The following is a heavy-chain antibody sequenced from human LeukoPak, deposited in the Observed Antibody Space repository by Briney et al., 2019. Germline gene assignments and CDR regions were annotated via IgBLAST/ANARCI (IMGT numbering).Heavy chain of an antibody. J-gene: IGHJ4*02. D-gene: IGHD3-22*01. CDR2: ISSSSSYI. CDR3: ASGRPRYYYDSSGYYYFDY. Sequence: GGSLRLSCAASGFTFSSYSMNWVRQAPGKGLEWVSSISSSSSYIYYADSVKGRFTISRDNAKNSLYLQMTSLRAEDTTVYYCASGRPRYYYDSSGYYYFDYWGQGTLVTVSS. V-gene: IGHV3-21*01. CDR1: GFTFSSYS.